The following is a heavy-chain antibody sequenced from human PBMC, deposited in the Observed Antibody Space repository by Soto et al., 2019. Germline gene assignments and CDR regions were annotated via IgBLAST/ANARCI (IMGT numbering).Heavy chain of an antibody. J-gene: IGHJ6*02. CDR1: GFTFTSSA. V-gene: IGHV1-58*01. Sequence: SVKVSCKASGFTFTSSAVQWVRQARGQRLEWIGWIVVGSGNTNYAQKFQERVTITRDMSTSTAYMELSSLRSEDTAVYYCAAAGITIFGFFPGSASSYYCMDSLGQGPTITV. CDR2: IVVGSGNT. CDR3: AAAGITIFGFFPGSASSYYCMDS. D-gene: IGHD3-3*01.